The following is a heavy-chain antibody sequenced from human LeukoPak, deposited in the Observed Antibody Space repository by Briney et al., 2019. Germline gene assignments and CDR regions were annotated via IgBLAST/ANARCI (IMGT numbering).Heavy chain of an antibody. V-gene: IGHV4-59*01. J-gene: IGHJ4*02. Sequence: RPSETLSLTCNVSGGSISGYYWSWIRQPPGKGLEWIGYIYFSGSTNYNPSLNSRVTISIDTSKNQFSLKLSSVTAADTALYYCARGPRRPGSGYYLTVLGYFDYWGQGTLVTVSS. CDR1: GGSISGYY. CDR3: ARGPRRPGSGYYLTVLGYFDY. CDR2: IYFSGST. D-gene: IGHD3-22*01.